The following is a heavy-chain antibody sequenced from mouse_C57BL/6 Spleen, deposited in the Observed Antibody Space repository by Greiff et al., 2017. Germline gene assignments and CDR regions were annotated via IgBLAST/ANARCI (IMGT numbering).Heavy chain of an antibody. CDR1: GYTFTSYG. Sequence: QVQLKQSGAELARPGASVKLSCKASGYTFTSYGISWVKQRTGQGLEWIGEIYPRSGNTYYNEKFKGKATLTADKSSSTAYMELRSLTSEDSAVYFCARSGFYYDYDDAMDYWGQGTSVTVSS. J-gene: IGHJ4*01. CDR3: ARSGFYYDYDDAMDY. V-gene: IGHV1-81*01. CDR2: IYPRSGNT. D-gene: IGHD2-4*01.